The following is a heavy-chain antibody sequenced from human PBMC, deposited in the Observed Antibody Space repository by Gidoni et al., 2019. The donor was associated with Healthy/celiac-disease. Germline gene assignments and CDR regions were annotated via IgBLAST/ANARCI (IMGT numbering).Heavy chain of an antibody. CDR2: IYPGESDT. CDR3: ARQAGYYDSSGYFVWFDP. J-gene: IGHJ5*02. D-gene: IGHD3-22*01. CDR1: GYSFTSYW. Sequence: EVQLVQSVAEVKKPGESLMISCKGSGYSFTSYWIGWVRQMPWKGLEWMGLIYPGESDTRYIPSFQGQVTISADKSISTAYLQWSSLKASDTAMYYCARQAGYYDSSGYFVWFDPWGQGTLVTVSS. V-gene: IGHV5-51*01.